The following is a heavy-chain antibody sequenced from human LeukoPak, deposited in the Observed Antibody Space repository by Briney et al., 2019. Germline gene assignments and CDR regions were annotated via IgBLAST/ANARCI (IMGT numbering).Heavy chain of an antibody. D-gene: IGHD6-19*01. V-gene: IGHV3-30*03. J-gene: IGHJ6*03. Sequence: GGSLRLSCAASGFTFSSYGMHWVRQAPGKGLEWVAVISYDGNNKYYGDSVKGRFTLSRDNSKNTVYLQMNSLRAEDTAVYYCARDEIPVAGTRYYYYYYMDVWGKGTTVTVSS. CDR3: ARDEIPVAGTRYYYYYYMDV. CDR2: ISYDGNNK. CDR1: GFTFSSYG.